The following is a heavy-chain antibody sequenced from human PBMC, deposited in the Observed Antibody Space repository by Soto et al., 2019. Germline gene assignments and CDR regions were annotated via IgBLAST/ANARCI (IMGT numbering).Heavy chain of an antibody. D-gene: IGHD2-15*01. CDR3: ARDHASGYCSGGSCYFPF. CDR1: GFTFSSYG. J-gene: IGHJ4*02. V-gene: IGHV3-33*01. CDR2: IWYDGSNK. Sequence: QVQLVESGGDVVQPGRSLRLSCAASGFTFSSYGMHWVRQAPGKGLEWVAVIWYDGSNKYYADSVKGRFTISRDNSKNTLYLQMNSLRAEDTAVYYCARDHASGYCSGGSCYFPFWGQGTLVTVSS.